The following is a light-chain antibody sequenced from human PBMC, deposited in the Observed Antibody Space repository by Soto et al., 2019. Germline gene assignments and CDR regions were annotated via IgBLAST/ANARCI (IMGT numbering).Light chain of an antibody. CDR3: GTWDSSLSAAV. Sequence: QSVLTQPPSVSAAPGQKVTISCSGSSSNIGNNYVSWYQQFPGTAPKLLIYDNNKRPSGIPDRFSASKSGTSATLGITGLQTGDEADYYCGTWDSSLSAAVFGGGTQLTVL. J-gene: IGLJ7*01. CDR2: DNN. CDR1: SSNIGNNY. V-gene: IGLV1-51*01.